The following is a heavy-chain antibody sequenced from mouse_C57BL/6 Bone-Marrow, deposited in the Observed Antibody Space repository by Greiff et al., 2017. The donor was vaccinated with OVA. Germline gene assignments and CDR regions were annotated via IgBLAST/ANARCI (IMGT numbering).Heavy chain of an antibody. V-gene: IGHV2-5*01. CDR2: IWRGGST. CDR1: GFSLTSYG. J-gene: IGHJ1*03. D-gene: IGHD4-1*01. Sequence: VKLVESGPGLVQPSQSLSITCTVSGFSLTSYGVHWVRQSPGKGLEWLGVIWRGGSTDYNAAFMSRLSITKDNSKSQVFFKMNSLQADDTAIYYCAKIPGLGRNFDVWGTGTTVTVSS. CDR3: AKIPGLGRNFDV.